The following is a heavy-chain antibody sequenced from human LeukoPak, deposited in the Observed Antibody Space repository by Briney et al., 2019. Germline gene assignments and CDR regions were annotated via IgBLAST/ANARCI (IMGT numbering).Heavy chain of an antibody. V-gene: IGHV3-49*03. CDR3: SRSRRVYCGGGCYSFDY. Sequence: GGSLRLSCTASGFTFGDYGMSWFHQAPGKGLEWVGFIRSKGYGGTTEYAASVKGRFTISRDDSKSIAYLQMNSLKTEDTAVYYCSRSRRVYCGGGCYSFDYWGQGTLVTVSS. D-gene: IGHD2-21*02. J-gene: IGHJ4*02. CDR1: GFTFGDYG. CDR2: IRSKGYGGTT.